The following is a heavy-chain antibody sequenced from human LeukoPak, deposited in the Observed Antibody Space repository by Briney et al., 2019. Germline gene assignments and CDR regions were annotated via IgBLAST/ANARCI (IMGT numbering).Heavy chain of an antibody. D-gene: IGHD3-22*01. Sequence: ASVKVSCKASGGTTNSHAISWVRQAPGQGLEWMGRIIPNLGTTNRAQNFQDRVTLTADKSTNTAYMELTSLTSDDTAVYYCATTNDGGGYQWGDFFDFWGQGTLVTVSS. CDR1: GGTTNSHA. V-gene: IGHV1-69*04. CDR3: ATTNDGGGYQWGDFFDF. CDR2: IIPNLGTT. J-gene: IGHJ4*02.